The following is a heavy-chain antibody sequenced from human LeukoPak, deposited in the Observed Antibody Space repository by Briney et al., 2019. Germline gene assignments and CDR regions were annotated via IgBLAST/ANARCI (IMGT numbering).Heavy chain of an antibody. CDR1: GFTFSSNA. Sequence: PGGSLRLSCAASGFTFSSNAMTWVRQAPGKGLECVSAITGSDGDCTTYYADSVKGRFTVSRDNSKNTVYLQMNSLRVDDTAVYYCAKAYGSSGYYQLAIDFWGQGTLVTVSS. CDR2: ITGSDGDCTT. D-gene: IGHD3-22*01. CDR3: AKAYGSSGYYQLAIDF. J-gene: IGHJ4*02. V-gene: IGHV3-23*01.